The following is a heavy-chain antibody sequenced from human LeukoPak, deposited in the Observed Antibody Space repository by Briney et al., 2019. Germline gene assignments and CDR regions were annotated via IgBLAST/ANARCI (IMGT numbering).Heavy chain of an antibody. CDR1: GFTFSSYA. J-gene: IGHJ5*02. Sequence: GGSLRLSCAASGFTFSSYAMHWVRQAPGKGLEWVAVISYDGSNKYYADSVKGRFTISRDNSKNTLYLQMNSLRAEDTAVCYCARDHVGSMIVVADNWFDPWGQGTLVTVSS. V-gene: IGHV3-30-3*01. CDR2: ISYDGSNK. CDR3: ARDHVGSMIVVADNWFDP. D-gene: IGHD3-22*01.